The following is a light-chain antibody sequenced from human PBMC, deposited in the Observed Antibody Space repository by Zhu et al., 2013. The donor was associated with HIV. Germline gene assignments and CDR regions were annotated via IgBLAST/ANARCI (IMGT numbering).Light chain of an antibody. CDR1: KLGDKY. CDR2: EDR. J-gene: IGLJ2*01. V-gene: IGLV3-1*01. Sequence: SYELTQPPSVSVSPGQTASITCSGDKLGDKYACWYQQKPGQSPVLVIYEDRKRPSGIPERFSGSNSGNTATLTISGTQAMDEADYYCQAWDSSTGVVFGGGTKLTVL. CDR3: QAWDSSTGVV.